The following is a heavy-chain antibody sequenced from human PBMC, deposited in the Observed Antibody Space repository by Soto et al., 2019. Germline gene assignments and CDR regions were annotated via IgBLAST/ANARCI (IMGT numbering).Heavy chain of an antibody. CDR2: LSGGGINT. CDR3: AECSGYGDE. V-gene: IGHV3-23*01. Sequence: EVQLLESGGGLVQPGGSLRLSCAASGFTFSTYSMAWVRQAPGKGPEWVIGLSGGGINTVYADSAKGRFTISLANSKNTVDLQMNSRSVEDTAVYYCAECSGYGDERGQGTLVTVSS. CDR1: GFTFSTYS. D-gene: IGHD4-17*01. J-gene: IGHJ4*02.